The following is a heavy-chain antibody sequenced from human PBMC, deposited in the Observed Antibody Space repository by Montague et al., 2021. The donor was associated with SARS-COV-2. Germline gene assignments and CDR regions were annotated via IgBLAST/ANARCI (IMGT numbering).Heavy chain of an antibody. V-gene: IGHV3-23*01. CDR1: GFTFSSYA. CDR3: ANDYRGIAAAGTYYYYGMDV. Sequence: SLRLSCAASGFTFSSYAMSWVRQAPGKGLEWVSAISGSGGSTYYADSVKGRFTISRDNSKNTLYLQMNSLRADDTAVYYCANDYRGIAAAGTYYYYGMDVWGQGTTVTVSS. D-gene: IGHD6-13*01. CDR2: ISGSGGST. J-gene: IGHJ6*01.